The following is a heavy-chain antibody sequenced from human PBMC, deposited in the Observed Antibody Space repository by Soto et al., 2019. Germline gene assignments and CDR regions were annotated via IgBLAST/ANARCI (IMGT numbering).Heavy chain of an antibody. CDR1: GFTFSVYA. Sequence: LRLSCAATGFTFSVYAMTWVRQAPGKGLEWVSAVTANGGSTYSADSVKGRFTISRDNSKNTLFLQMNSLRAEDTAVYYCASLGVGDWANYYYYYGMDVWGQGTTVTVSS. CDR2: VTANGGST. J-gene: IGHJ6*02. CDR3: ASLGVGDWANYYYYYGMDV. V-gene: IGHV3-23*01. D-gene: IGHD2-21*02.